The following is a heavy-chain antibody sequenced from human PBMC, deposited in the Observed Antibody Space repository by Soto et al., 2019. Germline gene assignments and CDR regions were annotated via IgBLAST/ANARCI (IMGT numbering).Heavy chain of an antibody. D-gene: IGHD5-12*01. Sequence: ASVKVSCKASGYTFTTYDINWVRQATGQGLEWVGWMNPKSGNTYFAQKLQGRVTMTTDTSTSTAYMDLRSLRSDDTAVYYCARDLGGFPDYWGQGTLVTVSS. J-gene: IGHJ4*02. CDR2: MNPKSGNT. CDR1: GYTFTTYD. V-gene: IGHV1-8*01. CDR3: ARDLGGFPDY.